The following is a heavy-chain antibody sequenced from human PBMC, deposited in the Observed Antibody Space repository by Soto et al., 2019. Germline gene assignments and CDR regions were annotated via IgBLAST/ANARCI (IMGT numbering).Heavy chain of an antibody. CDR3: ARDRRGDYDDDGFDP. J-gene: IGHJ5*02. V-gene: IGHV4-59*01. Sequence: PSETLSLTCTVSGGSISSYYWSWIRQPPGKGLECIGYIYYSGSTNYNPSLKSRVTISVDTSKNQFSLKLSSVTAADTAVYYCARDRRGDYDDDGFDPWGQGTLVTVSS. CDR2: IYYSGST. CDR1: GGSISSYY. D-gene: IGHD3-22*01.